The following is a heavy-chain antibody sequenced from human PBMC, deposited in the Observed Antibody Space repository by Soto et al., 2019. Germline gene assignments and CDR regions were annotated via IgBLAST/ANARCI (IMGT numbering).Heavy chain of an antibody. CDR1: GGSISSYY. CDR2: IYYSGST. D-gene: IGHD3-3*01. V-gene: IGHV4-59*01. CDR3: ARGGSGYDFWSGYPLYYYYYMDV. J-gene: IGHJ6*03. Sequence: SETLSLTCTVSGGSISSYYWSWIRQSPGKGLEWIGYIYYSGSTNYNPSLKSRVTISVDTSKNQFSLKLSSVTAADTAVYYCARGGSGYDFWSGYPLYYYYYMDVWGKGTTVTVSS.